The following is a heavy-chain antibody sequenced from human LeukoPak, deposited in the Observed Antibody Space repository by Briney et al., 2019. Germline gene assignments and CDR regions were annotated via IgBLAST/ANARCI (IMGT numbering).Heavy chain of an antibody. Sequence: SETLSLTGAVYGGSFSGYYWSWIRQPPGKGLEWIGEINHSGSTNYNPSLKSRVTISVDTSKNQFSLRLRSVTAADTAVYYCARGKSCGSHIDYWGLGTLVTVSS. J-gene: IGHJ4*02. V-gene: IGHV4-34*01. D-gene: IGHD1-26*01. CDR1: GGSFSGYY. CDR2: INHSGST. CDR3: ARGKSCGSHIDY.